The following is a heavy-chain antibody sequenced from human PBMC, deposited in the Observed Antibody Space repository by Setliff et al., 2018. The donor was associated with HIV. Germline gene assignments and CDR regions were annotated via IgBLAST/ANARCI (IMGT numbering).Heavy chain of an antibody. J-gene: IGHJ1*01. Sequence: GGSLRLSCAGSGFTFRGYSINWVRQAPGKGLEWVSSISSSGSYIYYTDSVKGQFTISRDNAKNSLYLQMSGLRTEDMAVYYCAKDGSGWSQHWGQGTRVTVSS. CDR2: ISSSGSYI. V-gene: IGHV3-21*01. CDR3: AKDGSGWSQH. D-gene: IGHD6-19*01. CDR1: GFTFRGYS.